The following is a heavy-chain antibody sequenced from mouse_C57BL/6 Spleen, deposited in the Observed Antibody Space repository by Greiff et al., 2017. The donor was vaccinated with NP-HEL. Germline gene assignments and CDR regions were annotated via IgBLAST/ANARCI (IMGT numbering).Heavy chain of an antibody. CDR1: GFSFNTYA. J-gene: IGHJ2*01. CDR2: IRSKSNNYAT. CDR3: VRQGRTAQAFFDY. Sequence: EVHLVESGGGLVQPKGSLKLSCAASGFSFNTYAMNWVRQAPGKGLEWVARIRSKSNNYATYYADSVKDRFTISRDDSESMLYLQMNNLKTEDTAMYYCVRQGRTAQAFFDYWGQGTTLTVSS. D-gene: IGHD3-2*02. V-gene: IGHV10-1*01.